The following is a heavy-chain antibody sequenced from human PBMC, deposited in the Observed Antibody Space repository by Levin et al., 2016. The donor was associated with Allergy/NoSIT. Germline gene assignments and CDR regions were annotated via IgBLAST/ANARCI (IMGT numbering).Heavy chain of an antibody. J-gene: IGHJ4*02. Sequence: WIRQPPGKALEWLALIYWDDDKRYSPSLKSRLTITKDTSKNQVVLTMTNMDPVDTATYYCAHSQDEGSGSYCYFDYWGQGTLVTVSS. CDR3: AHSQDEGSGSYCYFDY. V-gene: IGHV2-5*02. CDR2: IYWDDDK. D-gene: IGHD3-10*01.